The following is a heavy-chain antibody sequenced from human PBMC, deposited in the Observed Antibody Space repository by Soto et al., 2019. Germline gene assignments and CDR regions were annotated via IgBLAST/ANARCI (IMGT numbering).Heavy chain of an antibody. J-gene: IGHJ4*02. D-gene: IGHD3-16*01. CDR2: IFTGGTT. CDR1: GFTVTANY. V-gene: IGHV3-53*02. Sequence: VQVVETGGGLIQPGGSLRLSCAVSGFTVTANYMSWVRQTPGKGLDWVSVIFTGGTTNYADSVRGRFTMSRDISQNTVDLQMTGLRAEDTAVYYCHGWGVWGQGTLVTVSS. CDR3: HGWGV.